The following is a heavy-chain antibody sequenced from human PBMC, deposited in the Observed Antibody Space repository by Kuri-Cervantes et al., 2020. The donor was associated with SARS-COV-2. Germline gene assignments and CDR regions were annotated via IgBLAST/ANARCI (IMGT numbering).Heavy chain of an antibody. CDR3: ATSRDYYDGSGYYLDAFDV. J-gene: IGHJ3*01. Sequence: ASVKVSCKASGYRFSSDTMNWVRQAPGQGLEWMGWINTNTGDPTYDMGLTGRFVFSLVTSVTTAYLQISSLKAEDSAVYYCATSRDYYDGSGYYLDAFDVWGQGTKVTVSS. D-gene: IGHD3-22*01. V-gene: IGHV7-4-1*02. CDR2: INTNTGDP. CDR1: GYRFSSDT.